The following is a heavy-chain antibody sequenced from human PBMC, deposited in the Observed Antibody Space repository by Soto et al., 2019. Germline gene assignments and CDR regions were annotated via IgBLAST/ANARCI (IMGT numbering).Heavy chain of an antibody. CDR3: ARSRYNDD. Sequence: EVHLVESGGDLVQPGGSLRLSCAASGFIFSTYSMNWVRQAPGKGLEWISYISSSGSSISYTDSVKGRFTISRDNAKNSLYLQMNSLGAEDTALYYCARSRYNDDWGQGTLVTVSS. CDR2: ISSSGSSI. CDR1: GFIFSTYS. V-gene: IGHV3-48*01. J-gene: IGHJ4*02. D-gene: IGHD1-1*01.